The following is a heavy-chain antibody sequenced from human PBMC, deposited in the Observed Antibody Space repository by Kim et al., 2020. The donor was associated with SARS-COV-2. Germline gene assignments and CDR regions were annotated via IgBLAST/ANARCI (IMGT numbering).Heavy chain of an antibody. Sequence: GRSLRLSCAASGFTFSSYAMHWVRQAPGKGLEWVAVISYDGSNKYYADSVKGRFTISRDNSKNTLYLQMNSLRAEDTAVYYCARGQGLRYFDWLYYYYYGMDVWGQGTTVTVSS. D-gene: IGHD3-9*01. CDR2: ISYDGSNK. J-gene: IGHJ6*02. CDR3: ARGQGLRYFDWLYYYYYGMDV. V-gene: IGHV3-30*04. CDR1: GFTFSSYA.